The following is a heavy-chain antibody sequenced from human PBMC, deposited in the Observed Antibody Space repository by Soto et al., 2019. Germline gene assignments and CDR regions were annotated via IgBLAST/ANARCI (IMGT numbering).Heavy chain of an antibody. J-gene: IGHJ6*02. V-gene: IGHV1-69*05. CDR2: IIPIFGST. D-gene: IGHD3-22*01. Sequence: ASVKVSCKASGGTFSSYAMSGVRQAPGQGLEWMGGIIPIFGSTSYAQKFQGRATMTRDTSTSTVYMELSSLRSEDTAVYYCARDYYYYDSSGWDYYYYGMDVWGQGTTVTVSS. CDR1: GGTFSSYA. CDR3: ARDYYYYDSSGWDYYYYGMDV.